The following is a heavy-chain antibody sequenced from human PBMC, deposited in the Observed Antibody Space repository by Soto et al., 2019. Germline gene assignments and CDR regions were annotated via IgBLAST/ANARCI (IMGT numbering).Heavy chain of an antibody. CDR2: IYYRGST. Sequence: SETLSLTCTVSGGSISTYYWSWIRQPPGKGLEWIGYIYYRGSTNYNPSLKSRVTISVDTSKNQFSLKLSSVTAADTAVYYCARGGYNWNDVTDYWGQGTLVTVSS. CDR3: ARGGYNWNDVTDY. J-gene: IGHJ4*02. CDR1: GGSISTYY. V-gene: IGHV4-59*01. D-gene: IGHD1-20*01.